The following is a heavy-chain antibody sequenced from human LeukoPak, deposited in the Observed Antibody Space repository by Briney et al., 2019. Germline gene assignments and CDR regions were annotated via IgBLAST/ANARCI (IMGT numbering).Heavy chain of an antibody. CDR1: GGSISSYY. J-gene: IGHJ4*02. CDR3: YGSGI. V-gene: IGHV4-59*04. D-gene: IGHD3-10*01. Sequence: PSETLSLTCTVSGGSISSYYWSWIRQPPGKGLEWIGYIYCSGSTYYSPSLKSRVTMSVDTSNNQFSLKLTSVTAADTAIYYCYGSGIWGQGTLVTVSS. CDR2: IYCSGST.